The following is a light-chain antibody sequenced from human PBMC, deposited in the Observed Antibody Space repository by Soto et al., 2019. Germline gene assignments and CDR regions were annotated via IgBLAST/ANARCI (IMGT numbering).Light chain of an antibody. CDR3: QQYGTFPLT. Sequence: EIVLTQSPGTLSLSPGEGATLSCRASQSVSSIYLAWYQKKPGQAPRLLIHGASSRATGIPDRFSGSGSGTDFTLTISRLEPEDFAVYYCQQYGTFPLTFGGGTKVEIK. V-gene: IGKV3-20*01. J-gene: IGKJ4*01. CDR1: QSVSSIY. CDR2: GAS.